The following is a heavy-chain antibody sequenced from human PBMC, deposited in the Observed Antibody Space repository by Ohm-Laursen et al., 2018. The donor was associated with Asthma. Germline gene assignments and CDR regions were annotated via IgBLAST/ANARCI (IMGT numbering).Heavy chain of an antibody. CDR1: GFTFSSYS. Sequence: SFRLSCAATGFTFSSYSMNWVRQAPGKGLEWVSSISPSSSLIYYADSVKGRFTISRDNAKNSLYLQMNSLRAEDTAVYYCAKDSSEVVAADEYWGQGTLVTVSS. J-gene: IGHJ4*02. V-gene: IGHV3-21*01. CDR2: ISPSSSLI. CDR3: AKDSSEVVAADEY. D-gene: IGHD2-15*01.